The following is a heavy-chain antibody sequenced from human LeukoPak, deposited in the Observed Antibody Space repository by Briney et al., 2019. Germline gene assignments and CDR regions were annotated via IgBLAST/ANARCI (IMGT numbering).Heavy chain of an antibody. J-gene: IGHJ4*02. CDR3: ARRRGWLPAPYFDY. CDR1: GYSISSGYY. CDR2: INHSGST. Sequence: SETLSLTCTVSGYSISSGYYWGWIRQPPGKGLEWIGEINHSGSTNYNPSLKSRVTISVDTSKNQFSLKLSSVTAADTAVYYCARRRGWLPAPYFDYWGQGTLVTVSS. D-gene: IGHD5-12*01. V-gene: IGHV4-38-2*02.